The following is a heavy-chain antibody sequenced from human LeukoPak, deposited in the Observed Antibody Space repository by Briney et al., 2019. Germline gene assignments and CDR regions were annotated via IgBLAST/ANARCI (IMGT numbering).Heavy chain of an antibody. Sequence: PGGSLRLSCAASGFTFSSYWMHWVRQAPGKGLVWVSRINSDGSSTSYADSVTGRFAISRDNAKNTLYLQMNSLRAEDTAVYYCARDSGSSVGVDYWGQGTLVTVSS. CDR1: GFTFSSYW. CDR2: INSDGSST. CDR3: ARDSGSSVGVDY. D-gene: IGHD1-26*01. J-gene: IGHJ4*02. V-gene: IGHV3-74*01.